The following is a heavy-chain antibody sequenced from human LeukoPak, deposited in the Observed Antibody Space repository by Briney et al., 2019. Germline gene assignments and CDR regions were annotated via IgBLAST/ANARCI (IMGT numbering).Heavy chain of an antibody. J-gene: IGHJ4*02. CDR1: GFTFSSYA. CDR2: ITSSGAAT. Sequence: GGSLRLSCAASGFTFSSYAMSWVRQARGKGLEWVSSITSSGAATYYADSVKGRFTISRDNSDSTLYLQMNSLRAEDTAVYYCAKDRPNYYGSNGHYYKLNGDCWGQGTLVTVSS. D-gene: IGHD3-22*01. V-gene: IGHV3-23*01. CDR3: AKDRPNYYGSNGHYYKLNGDC.